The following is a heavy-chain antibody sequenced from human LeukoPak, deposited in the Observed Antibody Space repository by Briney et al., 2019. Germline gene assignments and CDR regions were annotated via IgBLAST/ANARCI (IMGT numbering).Heavy chain of an antibody. V-gene: IGHV3-7*01. CDR3: ARDLTFNWNYGEGLDY. CDR2: IHQDGREK. CDR1: GFTFSTYW. Sequence: GGSLRLSCEASGFTFSTYWMSWVRQAPGKGLEWVANIHQDGREKYYVDSVRGRFTISRDNAKNSLNLQMNSLRAEDTAVYYCARDLTFNWNYGEGLDYWGQGTLVTVSS. D-gene: IGHD1-7*01. J-gene: IGHJ4*02.